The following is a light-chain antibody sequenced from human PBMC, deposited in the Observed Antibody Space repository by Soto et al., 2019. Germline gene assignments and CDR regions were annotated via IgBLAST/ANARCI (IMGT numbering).Light chain of an antibody. Sequence: EIVLTQSPGTLSLSPGERDTLFCRASQSVATSQLAWYQQKPGQAPRLLIGASSRATGVPDRFIASGSGTDFTLPISRLEPEDFAVYYCQQFASSPRTFGRGTTVEIK. V-gene: IGKV3-20*01. CDR3: QQFASSPRT. J-gene: IGKJ1*01. CDR1: QSVATSQ. CDR2: GAS.